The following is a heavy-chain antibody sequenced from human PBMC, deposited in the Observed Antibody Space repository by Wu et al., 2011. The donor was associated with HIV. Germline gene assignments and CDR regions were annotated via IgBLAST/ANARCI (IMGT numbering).Heavy chain of an antibody. Sequence: VQLVQSGAEVKKPYDSLKISCKGSGYSFDTAWIGWVRQMPGKGLEWMGAIYPRDSETRYNPSFQGQVTFSADKSFNTAYLQWTSLRAEDTAVYYCARGYDYVWGSVDYWGQGTLVTVSS. CDR1: GYSFDTAW. CDR3: ARGYDYVWGSVDY. V-gene: IGHV5-51*03. D-gene: IGHD3-16*01. J-gene: IGHJ4*02. CDR2: IYPRDSET.